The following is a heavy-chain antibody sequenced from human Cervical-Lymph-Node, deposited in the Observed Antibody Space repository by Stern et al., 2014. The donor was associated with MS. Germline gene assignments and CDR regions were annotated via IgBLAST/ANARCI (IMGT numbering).Heavy chain of an antibody. J-gene: IGHJ5*02. CDR3: ARERSIHYPAFAP. CDR1: GGSFKSYA. D-gene: IGHD3-10*01. V-gene: IGHV1-69*01. CDR2: IVPMFAKA. Sequence: QVQLGQSGAEVKKPGSSVRVSCKASGGSFKSYAFNWLRQAPGQGLEWIGDIVPMFAKANYAQKFQGRVTVTADEATNTVYMELSFLTSEDTAVYYCARERSIHYPAFAPWGQGTLVTVSS.